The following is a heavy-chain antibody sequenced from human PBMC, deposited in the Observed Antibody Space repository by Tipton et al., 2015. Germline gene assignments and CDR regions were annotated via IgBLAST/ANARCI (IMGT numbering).Heavy chain of an antibody. Sequence: PGLVKPSETLSLTCSVSGDSVSSSSHYWGWIRQPPGKGPEWIGEMHHSGHTNYNPSLKSRVTISIDKSKNQFSLILTSVTAADTAVYYCATTSPFRVDNWGQGTQVTVSS. D-gene: IGHD2-2*01. J-gene: IGHJ4*02. V-gene: IGHV4-61*05. CDR2: MHHSGHT. CDR1: GDSVSSSSHY. CDR3: ATTSPFRVDN.